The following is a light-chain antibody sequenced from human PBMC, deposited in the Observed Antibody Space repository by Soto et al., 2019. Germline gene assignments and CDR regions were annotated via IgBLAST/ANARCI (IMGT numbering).Light chain of an antibody. CDR2: GNN. Sequence: QSVLTQSPSVSGAPGQRVSISCTGTSSNIGAGFDVHWYQQLPATAPKLLIYGNNNRTSGVPDRFSGSKSGTSASLAITGLQAEDEADYYCQSYDTSLSGGSVFGTGTKLTVL. CDR3: QSYDTSLSGGSV. J-gene: IGLJ1*01. V-gene: IGLV1-40*01. CDR1: SSNIGAGFD.